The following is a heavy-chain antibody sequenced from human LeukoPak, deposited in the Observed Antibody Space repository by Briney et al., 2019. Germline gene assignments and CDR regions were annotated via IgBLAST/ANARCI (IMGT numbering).Heavy chain of an antibody. CDR1: GYTFTSYA. V-gene: IGHV1-3*01. Sequence: ASVKVSCKASGYTFTSYAMHWVRQAPGQRLEWMGWINAGNGNTKYSQKFQGRVTITRDTSASTAYMELSSLRSEDTAVYYCARGSRSLEWLPEGNYWGQGTLVTVSS. J-gene: IGHJ4*02. D-gene: IGHD3-3*01. CDR2: INAGNGNT. CDR3: ARGSRSLEWLPEGNY.